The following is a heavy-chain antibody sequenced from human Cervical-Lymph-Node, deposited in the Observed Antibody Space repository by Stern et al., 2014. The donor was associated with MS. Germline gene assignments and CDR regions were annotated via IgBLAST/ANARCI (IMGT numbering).Heavy chain of an antibody. CDR1: GYRFSNYW. CDR2: IDPNDSDS. J-gene: IGHJ5*02. CDR3: ARHTSNWNDAIEDWFDP. D-gene: IGHD1-1*01. V-gene: IGHV5-10-1*03. Sequence: EVQLVQSGAEVKKPGESLRISCKGSGYRFSNYWITWVRQMPGKGLEWMGRIDPNDSDSYYSPSFEGHVIISADKSISTAYVQWSSLKASDTAIYYCARHTSNWNDAIEDWFDPWGQGTLVTVSS.